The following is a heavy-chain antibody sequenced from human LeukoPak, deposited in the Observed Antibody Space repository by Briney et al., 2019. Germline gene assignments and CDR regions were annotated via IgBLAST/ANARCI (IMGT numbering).Heavy chain of an antibody. Sequence: PGGSLRLSCAAFGFTVTNAWVSWVRQAPGKGLEWVSNLSGSGDITYYADSVKGRFTISRDNSKNTLFLEINSLRVEDTAVYYCARGMFGVVHDYWGQGSLVTVSS. V-gene: IGHV3-23*01. J-gene: IGHJ4*02. CDR3: ARGMFGVVHDY. D-gene: IGHD3-10*02. CDR1: GFTVTNAW. CDR2: LSGSGDIT.